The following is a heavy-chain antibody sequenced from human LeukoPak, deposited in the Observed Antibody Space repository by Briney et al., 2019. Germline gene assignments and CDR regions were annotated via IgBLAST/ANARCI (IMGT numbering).Heavy chain of an antibody. J-gene: IGHJ4*02. D-gene: IGHD3-10*01. CDR3: ARTRYYYNSSSYGAPYYFDY. V-gene: IGHV4-39*01. Sequence: SETLSLTCTVSGGSISSSSYYWGWIRQPPGKGLEWIGSIYYSGSTYYNPSLKSRVTISVDTSKNQFSLKLSSVTAADTAVYYCARTRYYYNSSSYGAPYYFDYWGQGTLVTVSS. CDR2: IYYSGST. CDR1: GGSISSSSYY.